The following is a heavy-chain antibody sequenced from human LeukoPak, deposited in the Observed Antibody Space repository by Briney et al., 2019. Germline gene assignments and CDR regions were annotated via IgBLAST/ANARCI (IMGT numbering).Heavy chain of an antibody. J-gene: IGHJ4*02. D-gene: IGHD5-24*01. CDR1: GFTFSSYA. CDR3: ARDREDGYNYYFDY. CDR2: ILYDGSNK. V-gene: IGHV3-30-3*01. Sequence: PGGSLRLSCAASGFTFSSYAMHWVRQAPGKGLEWVAVILYDGSNKYYADSVKGRFTISRDNSKNTLYLQMNSLRAEDTAVYYCARDREDGYNYYFDYWGQGTLVTVSS.